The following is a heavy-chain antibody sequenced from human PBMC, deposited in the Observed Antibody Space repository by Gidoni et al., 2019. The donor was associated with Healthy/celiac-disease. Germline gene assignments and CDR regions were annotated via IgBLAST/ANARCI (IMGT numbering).Heavy chain of an antibody. D-gene: IGHD4-17*01. Sequence: EVQLLESGGGLVQPGGSLRLSCAASGFTFSSYAMRWVRQAPGKGLEWVSAISGSGGSTYYADSVKGRFTISRDNSKNTLYLQMNSLRAEDTAVYYCAKDVGHYGDFGKFDYWGQGTLVTVSS. J-gene: IGHJ4*02. CDR3: AKDVGHYGDFGKFDY. V-gene: IGHV3-23*01. CDR2: ISGSGGST. CDR1: GFTFSSYA.